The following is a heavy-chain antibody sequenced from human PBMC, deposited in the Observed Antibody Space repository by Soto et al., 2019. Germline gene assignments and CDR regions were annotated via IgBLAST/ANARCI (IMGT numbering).Heavy chain of an antibody. V-gene: IGHV1-3*01. CDR2: INPGNGDT. Sequence: ASVKVSCKASGYTFTGYYMHWVRQAPGQGLEWMGWINPGNGDTKYSQKFQGRVTITRDTSATTAYMELSSLRSEDSAVFYCARTDCSSTSCYNYYYYGMDVWGQGTTVTVSS. CDR1: GYTFTGYY. J-gene: IGHJ6*02. CDR3: ARTDCSSTSCYNYYYYGMDV. D-gene: IGHD2-2*01.